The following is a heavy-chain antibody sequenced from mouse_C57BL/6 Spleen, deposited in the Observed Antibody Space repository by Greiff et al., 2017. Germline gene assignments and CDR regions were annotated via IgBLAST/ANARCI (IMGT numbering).Heavy chain of an antibody. CDR1: GYAFSSSW. D-gene: IGHD4-1*01. V-gene: IGHV1-82*01. J-gene: IGHJ1*03. CDR2: IYPGDGDT. Sequence: VKLVESGPELVKPGASVKISCKASGYAFSSSWMNWVKQRPGKGLEWIGRIYPGDGDTNYNGKFKGKATLTADKSSSTAYMQISSLTSEDSTVYFGARRTPNDWYVSVRGTGTTVT. CDR3: ARRTPNDWYVSV.